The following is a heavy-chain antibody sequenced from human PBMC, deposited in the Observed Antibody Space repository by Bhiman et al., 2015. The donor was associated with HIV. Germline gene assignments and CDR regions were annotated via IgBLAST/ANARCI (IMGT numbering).Heavy chain of an antibody. J-gene: IGHJ3*02. Sequence: VQLVESGGGVVQPGRSLRLSCAGSGFTFGEYAMHWVRHTPGKGLEWVSGISWNSDKVAYADSVKDRFTISRDNAKSSLYLQMNSLSGEDTALYYCAKDSRMIVVVHGAFDIWGQGTMVTVSS. D-gene: IGHD3-22*01. CDR1: GFTFGEYA. V-gene: IGHV3-9*01. CDR3: AKDSRMIVVVHGAFDI. CDR2: ISWNSDKV.